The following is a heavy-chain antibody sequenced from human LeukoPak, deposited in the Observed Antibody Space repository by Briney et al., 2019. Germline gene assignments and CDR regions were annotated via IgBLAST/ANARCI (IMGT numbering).Heavy chain of an antibody. Sequence: PSETPSLTCTVSGGSISSYYWSWIRQPAGKGLEWIGRIYTSGSTNYNPSLKSRVTMSVDTSKNQFSLKLSSVTAADTAVYYCARDLAVRGVSWFDPWGQGTLVTVSS. CDR1: GGSISSYY. J-gene: IGHJ5*02. CDR2: IYTSGST. CDR3: ARDLAVRGVSWFDP. D-gene: IGHD3-10*01. V-gene: IGHV4-4*07.